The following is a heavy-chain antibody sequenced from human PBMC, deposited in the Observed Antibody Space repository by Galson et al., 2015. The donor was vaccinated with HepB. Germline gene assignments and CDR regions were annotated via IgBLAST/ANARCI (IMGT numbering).Heavy chain of an antibody. CDR2: ISGSGGST. D-gene: IGHD4-17*01. J-gene: IGHJ4*02. CDR1: GFSFSSYD. Sequence: LRLSCAASGFSFSSYDMSWVRQAPGKGLEWVSGISGSGGSTYYADSVKGRFTISRDNSKNTLYLQMSSLRAEDTAIYFCAKDSTVTVGSLDYWGQGTLVTVSS. CDR3: AKDSTVTVGSLDY. V-gene: IGHV3-23*01.